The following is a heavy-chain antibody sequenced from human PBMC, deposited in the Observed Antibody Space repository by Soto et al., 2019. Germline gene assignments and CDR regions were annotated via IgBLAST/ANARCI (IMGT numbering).Heavy chain of an antibody. Sequence: QVQLVQSGAEVKKPGASVKVSCKASGYTFTSYAMHWVRQAPGQRLEWMGWINAGNGNTKYSQKFQDRVTITRDTSASTAYMELSSLRSEDTAVYYCARDFTRDTAMVAQGYYYYYGMDVWGQGTTVTVSS. CDR3: ARDFTRDTAMVAQGYYYYYGMDV. CDR2: INAGNGNT. CDR1: GYTFTSYA. D-gene: IGHD5-18*01. V-gene: IGHV1-3*01. J-gene: IGHJ6*02.